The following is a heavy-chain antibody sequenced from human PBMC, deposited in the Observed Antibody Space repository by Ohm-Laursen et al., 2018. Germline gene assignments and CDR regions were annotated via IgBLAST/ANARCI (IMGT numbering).Heavy chain of an antibody. J-gene: IGHJ4*02. CDR2: ISYDGSNK. D-gene: IGHD4-17*01. Sequence: SLRLSCSASGFNFSSYAIHWVRQAPGKGLEWVAVISYDGSNKYYAESVKGRFTISRDNSKNTLYLQMNSLRAEDTAVYYCANSPMTTVTTSYWGQGTLVTVSS. CDR1: GFNFSSYA. CDR3: ANSPMTTVTTSY. V-gene: IGHV3-30*18.